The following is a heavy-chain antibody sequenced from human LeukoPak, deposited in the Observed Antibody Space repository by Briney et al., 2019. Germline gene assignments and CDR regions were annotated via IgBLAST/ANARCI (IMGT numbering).Heavy chain of an antibody. Sequence: SETLSLTCTVSGGSISSSSYYWGWIRQPPGKGLEWIGEINHSGSTNYNPSLKSRVTISVDTSKNQFSLKLSSVTAADTAVYYCARGDYYGSGSPLYYWGQGTLVTVSS. CDR2: INHSGST. D-gene: IGHD3-10*01. CDR3: ARGDYYGSGSPLYY. V-gene: IGHV4-39*01. J-gene: IGHJ4*02. CDR1: GGSISSSSYY.